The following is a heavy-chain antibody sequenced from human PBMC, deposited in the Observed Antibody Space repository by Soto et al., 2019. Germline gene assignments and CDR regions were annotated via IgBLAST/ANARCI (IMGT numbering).Heavy chain of an antibody. CDR3: AKGYGSAYYYGMDV. J-gene: IGHJ6*02. V-gene: IGHV5-10-1*01. CDR1: GYSFTSYW. Sequence: PGESLKISCKGSGYSFTSYWISWVRQMPGKGLEWMGRIDPSDSYTNYSPSFQGHVTISADKSTSTAYLQWSSLKASDTAMYYCAKGYGSAYYYGMDVWGQGTTVTVSS. D-gene: IGHD3-10*01. CDR2: IDPSDSYT.